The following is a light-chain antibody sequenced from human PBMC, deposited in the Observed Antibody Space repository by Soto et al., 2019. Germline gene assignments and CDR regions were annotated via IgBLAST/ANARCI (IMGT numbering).Light chain of an antibody. V-gene: IGLV2-8*01. J-gene: IGLJ3*02. CDR2: EVS. CDR1: SSDVGGY. Sequence: QSVLTQPPSASGSPGQSVTISCTGTSSDVGGYVSWYQQHPGKAPKLMIYEVSKRPSGVPDRFSGSKSGNTASLTVSGLQAEDEADYYCNSYAGSNNWVFGGGTKVTVL. CDR3: NSYAGSNNWV.